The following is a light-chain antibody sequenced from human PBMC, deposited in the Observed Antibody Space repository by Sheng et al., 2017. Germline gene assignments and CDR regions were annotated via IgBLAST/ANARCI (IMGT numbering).Light chain of an antibody. CDR1: ETFYSN. CDR3: QHYNDYPPILT. CDR2: DAS. V-gene: IGKV3D-15*03. J-gene: IGKJ4*01. Sequence: EVELTQSPATLSVSPGETATLSCRASETFYSNLAWYQQKPGQPPRLLIYDASIRATGVPDRFSGSGSGTQFTLTISFLQSEDFGVYFCQHYNDYPPILTFGGGTKVDI.